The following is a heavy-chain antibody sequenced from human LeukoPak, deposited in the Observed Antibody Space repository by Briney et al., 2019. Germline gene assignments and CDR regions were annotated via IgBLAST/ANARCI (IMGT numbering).Heavy chain of an antibody. D-gene: IGHD5-18*01. CDR1: GFTFSSYA. CDR3: ARAYSRYNYASGY. Sequence: PGGSLRLSCAASGFTFSSYAMHWVRQAPGKGLEYVSAISSNGGSTYYANSVKGRFTISRDNSKNTLYLQMGSLRAEDMAIYYCARAYSRYNYASGYWGQGTLVTVSS. J-gene: IGHJ4*02. CDR2: ISSNGGST. V-gene: IGHV3-64*01.